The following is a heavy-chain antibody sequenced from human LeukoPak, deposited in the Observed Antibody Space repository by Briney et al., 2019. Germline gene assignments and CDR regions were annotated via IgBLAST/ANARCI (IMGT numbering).Heavy chain of an antibody. D-gene: IGHD3-22*01. CDR2: ISSSSTYI. CDR1: GFTSGSYS. J-gene: IGHJ4*02. V-gene: IGHV3-21*01. Sequence: GGSLRLSCAASGFTSGSYSMNWVRQAPGKGLEWVSAISSSSTYIYYADSVKGRFTISRDNAKNSLFLQLDSLRAEDTAVYYCARLDSSGYYFPGVSDYWGQGTLVTVSS. CDR3: ARLDSSGYYFPGVSDY.